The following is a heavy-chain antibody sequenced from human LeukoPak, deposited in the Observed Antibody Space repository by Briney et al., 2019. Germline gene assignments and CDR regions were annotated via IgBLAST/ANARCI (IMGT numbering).Heavy chain of an antibody. CDR1: DDSISRDL. CDR3: ARLPDVSGWPFVY. J-gene: IGHJ4*02. V-gene: IGHV4-59*01. D-gene: IGHD6-19*01. Sequence: SETLSLTCTASDDSISRDLRTWIRQPPGKGLEWIGYIRYSGRTEYNPSLKSRVTISIQTSKNQFSLKLTSVTAADTAIYYCARLPDVSGWPFVYWGQGILVTVSS. CDR2: IRYSGRT.